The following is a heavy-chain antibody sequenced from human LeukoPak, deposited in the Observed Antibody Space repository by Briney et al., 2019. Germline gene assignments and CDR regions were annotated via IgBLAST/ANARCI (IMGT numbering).Heavy chain of an antibody. CDR1: GYTFTTYP. D-gene: IGHD3-10*01. CDR3: ARAYGSGSYLLDH. CDR2: ISTYNGDT. J-gene: IGHJ5*02. V-gene: IGHV1-18*01. Sequence: ASVKVSCTASGYTFTTYPLSAVRQAPGQGLEWMGWISTYNGDTNYAQKLQGRVTMTTDTSTTTAYMEVRSLRSDDTAVYYCARAYGSGSYLLDHWGQGTLVTVSS.